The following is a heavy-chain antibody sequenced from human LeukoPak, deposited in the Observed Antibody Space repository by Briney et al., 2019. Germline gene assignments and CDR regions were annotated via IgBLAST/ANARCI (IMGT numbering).Heavy chain of an antibody. Sequence: GESLKISCKGSGYSFSNYWISWVRQMPGKGLEWMGRIDPSGSYTEYSPSSQGHVTISADKSISLAYLQWSSLKASDTAIYYCARYGGGFDYWGQGTQVTVSS. CDR1: GYSFSNYW. CDR2: IDPSGSYT. J-gene: IGHJ4*02. D-gene: IGHD4-23*01. V-gene: IGHV5-10-1*01. CDR3: ARYGGGFDY.